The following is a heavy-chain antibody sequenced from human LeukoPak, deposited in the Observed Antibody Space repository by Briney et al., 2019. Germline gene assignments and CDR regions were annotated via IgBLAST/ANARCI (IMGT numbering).Heavy chain of an antibody. D-gene: IGHD3-22*01. Sequence: SETLSLTCTVSGGSISSYYWSWIRQPPGKGLEWIGYIYYSGSTNYNPSLKSRVTISVDTSKNQFSLKLSSVTAADTAVYYCARGRYVSSGYYSHPWDYWGQGTLVTVSS. CDR1: GGSISSYY. J-gene: IGHJ4*02. CDR2: IYYSGST. CDR3: ARGRYVSSGYYSHPWDY. V-gene: IGHV4-59*01.